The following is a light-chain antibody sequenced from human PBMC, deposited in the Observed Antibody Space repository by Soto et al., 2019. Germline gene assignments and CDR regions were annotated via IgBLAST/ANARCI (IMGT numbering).Light chain of an antibody. Sequence: EIVLTQSPGTLSLSPGERATLSCRASQSVSSSYLAWYQQKPGQAPRLLIYGASSRATGIPDRFSGSGSGTDFTLTISRLEPEDFAVYYCQQYGSSPPVTFAGGTKVDIK. V-gene: IGKV3-20*01. J-gene: IGKJ4*01. CDR1: QSVSSSY. CDR2: GAS. CDR3: QQYGSSPPVT.